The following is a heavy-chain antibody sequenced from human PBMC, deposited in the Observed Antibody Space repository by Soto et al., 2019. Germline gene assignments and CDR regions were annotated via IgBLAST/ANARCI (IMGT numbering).Heavy chain of an antibody. J-gene: IGHJ4*02. CDR1: GGSISSSSYY. CDR3: ARSNNYYDSSGYPYYFDY. V-gene: IGHV4-39*01. Sequence: SETLSLTCTVSGGSISSSSYYWGWIRQPPGKGLEWIGSIYYSGSTYYNPSLESRVTISVDTSKNQFSLKLSSVTAADTAVYYCARSNNYYDSSGYPYYFDYWGQGTLVTVSS. D-gene: IGHD3-22*01. CDR2: IYYSGST.